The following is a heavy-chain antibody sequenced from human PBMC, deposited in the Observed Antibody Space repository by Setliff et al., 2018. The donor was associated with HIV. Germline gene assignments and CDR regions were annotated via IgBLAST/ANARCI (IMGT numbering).Heavy chain of an antibody. CDR1: GGSISGYY. J-gene: IGHJ3*02. CDR2: IYYSGST. CDR3: ARSKTFYDFWGGYYTHGAFKI. D-gene: IGHD3-3*01. Sequence: PSETLSLTCNVSGGSISGYYWSWIRQSPGKGLEWIGHIYYSGSTNYNPSLKSRVTISVDTSKNQFSLKLSSVTAADTAVYYCARSKTFYDFWGGYYTHGAFKIWGLGTMVTVSS. V-gene: IGHV4-59*08.